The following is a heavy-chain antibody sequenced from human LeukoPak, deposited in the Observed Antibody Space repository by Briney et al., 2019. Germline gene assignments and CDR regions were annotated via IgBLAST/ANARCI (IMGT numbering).Heavy chain of an antibody. D-gene: IGHD2-15*01. V-gene: IGHV3-48*04. J-gene: IGHJ4*02. CDR3: ARDMGEPRYAIVVVVAATGGFDY. CDR1: GFAFSSYS. CDR2: ISSSSSTI. Sequence: GRSLRLSCAASGFAFSSYSMNWVRQAPGKGLEWVSYISSSSSTIYYADSVKGRFTISRDNAKNSLYLQMNSLRAEDTAVYYCARDMGEPRYAIVVVVAATGGFDYWGQGTLVTVSS.